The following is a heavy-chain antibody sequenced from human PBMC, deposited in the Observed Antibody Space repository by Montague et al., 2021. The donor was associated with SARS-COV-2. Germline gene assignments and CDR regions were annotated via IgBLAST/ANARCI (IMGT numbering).Heavy chain of an antibody. J-gene: IGHJ4*02. CDR2: INYGGST. D-gene: IGHD1-1*01. Sequence: SETLSLTCAVYGGSFSDYHWTWIRQSPGGGLDWIGQINYGGSTKYNPSLRSRVTISIATSKNQFSLKLTSVTAADTAVYYCARGAPGYWGQGTLVTVSS. V-gene: IGHV4-34*01. CDR1: GGSFSDYH. CDR3: ARGAPGY.